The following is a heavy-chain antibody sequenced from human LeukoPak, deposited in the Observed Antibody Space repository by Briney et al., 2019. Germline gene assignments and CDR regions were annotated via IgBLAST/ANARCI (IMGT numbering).Heavy chain of an antibody. V-gene: IGHV3-11*04. CDR3: ARGRYDYVWGSYRYISSPHFDY. Sequence: GGSLRLSCAASGFTFSDYYMSWIRQAPGKGLEWVSYISSSGSTIYYADSVKGRFTISRDNAKNSLYLQMNSLRAEDTAVYYCARGRYDYVWGSYRYISSPHFDYWGQGTLVTVSS. D-gene: IGHD3-16*02. J-gene: IGHJ4*02. CDR1: GFTFSDYY. CDR2: ISSSGSTI.